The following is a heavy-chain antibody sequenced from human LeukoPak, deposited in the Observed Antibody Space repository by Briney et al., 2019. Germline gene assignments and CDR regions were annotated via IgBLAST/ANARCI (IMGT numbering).Heavy chain of an antibody. CDR1: GFTFSSYG. CDR3: ARADYGDYGYFDY. V-gene: IGHV3-33*01. CDR2: IWYDGSNK. D-gene: IGHD4-17*01. Sequence: GRSLRLSCAASGFTFSSYGMQWVRQAPGKGLEWVAVIWYDGSNKYYADSVKGRFTISRDNSKNKLYLQMNSLRAEDTAVYYCARADYGDYGYFDYWGQGTLVTVSS. J-gene: IGHJ4*02.